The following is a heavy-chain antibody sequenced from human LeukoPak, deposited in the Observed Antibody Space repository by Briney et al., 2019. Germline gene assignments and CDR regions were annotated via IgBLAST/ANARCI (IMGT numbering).Heavy chain of an antibody. D-gene: IGHD3-16*02. CDR1: GGSFSGYY. V-gene: IGHV4-34*01. CDR3: ARGPGGSYRSGLSRRLYYFDY. CDR2: INHSGST. Sequence: PSETLSLTCAVYGGSFSGYYWSWIRQPPGKGLEWIGEINHSGSTNYNPSLKSRVTISVDTSKNQFSLKLSSVTAADTAVYYCARGPGGSYRSGLSRRLYYFDYWGQGTLVTVSS. J-gene: IGHJ4*02.